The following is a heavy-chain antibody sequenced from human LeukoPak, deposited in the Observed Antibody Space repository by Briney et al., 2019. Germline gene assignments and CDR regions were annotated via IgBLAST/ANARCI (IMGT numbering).Heavy chain of an antibody. V-gene: IGHV4-59*01. D-gene: IGHD5-12*01. J-gene: IGHJ6*03. CDR1: GGSFSGYY. Sequence: SETLSLTCAVYGGSFSGYYWSWIRQPPGKGLEWIGYIYHSGSTNYNPSLKSRVTISVDTSKNQFSLKLSSVTAADTAVYYCARAVVGATIRNYYYYYYMDVWGKGTTVTVSS. CDR3: ARAVVGATIRNYYYYYYMDV. CDR2: IYHSGST.